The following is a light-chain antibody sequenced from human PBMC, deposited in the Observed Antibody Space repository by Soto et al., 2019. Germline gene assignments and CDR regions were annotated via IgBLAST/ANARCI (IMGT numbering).Light chain of an antibody. CDR3: QSYDSSRSGWV. V-gene: IGLV1-40*01. CDR2: GNS. CDR1: SSNIGAGYD. J-gene: IGLJ3*02. Sequence: QSVLTQPPSVSGAPGQRVTISCTGSSSNIGAGYDVHWYQQLPGTAPKLLIYGNSNRPSGVPDRFSGSNSGTSASLAITGLQAEDEADYNCQSYDSSRSGWVFGGGTKLTVL.